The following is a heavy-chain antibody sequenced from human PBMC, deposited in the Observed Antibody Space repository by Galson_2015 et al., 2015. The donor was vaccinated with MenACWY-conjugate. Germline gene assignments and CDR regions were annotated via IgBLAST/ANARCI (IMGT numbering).Heavy chain of an antibody. J-gene: IGHJ3*02. Sequence: SLRLSCAASGFTVSSNYMSWVRQAPGKGLEWVSVIYSGGSTYYADSVKGRFTISRGNSKNTLYLQMNSLRAEDTAVYYCARVLRAIVGATRGAFDIWGQGTMVTVSS. D-gene: IGHD1-26*01. CDR3: ARVLRAIVGATRGAFDI. CDR1: GFTVSSNY. V-gene: IGHV3-66*02. CDR2: IYSGGST.